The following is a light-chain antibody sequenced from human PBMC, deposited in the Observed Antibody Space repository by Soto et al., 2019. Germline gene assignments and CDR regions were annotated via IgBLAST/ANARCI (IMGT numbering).Light chain of an antibody. CDR3: HQYKAWPRRT. V-gene: IGKV3-15*01. J-gene: IGKJ3*01. CDR2: GAS. CDR1: QSVNLN. Sequence: EIMMTQSPGTLSVSPGEGATLSCTASQSVNLNLAWYQQKPGQPPRLLLYGASTRATGIPVRFRGSGSGTECTLPFSCLQAEGSAVSYCHQYKAWPRRTLGPGTKVEIK.